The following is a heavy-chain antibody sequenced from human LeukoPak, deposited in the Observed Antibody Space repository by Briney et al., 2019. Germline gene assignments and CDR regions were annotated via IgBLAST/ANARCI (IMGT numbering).Heavy chain of an antibody. CDR3: ARDERYDSSGYPFDY. CDR1: GYIFTGYY. Sequence: ASVKVSCKASGYIFTGYYLHWVRQAPGQGLEWMGWINPDSGDTNFAEKFQGRVSMARDTSISTAYLELSGLRSDDTAYFYCARDERYDSSGYPFDYWGQGTLVTVSS. CDR2: INPDSGDT. V-gene: IGHV1-2*02. J-gene: IGHJ4*02. D-gene: IGHD3-22*01.